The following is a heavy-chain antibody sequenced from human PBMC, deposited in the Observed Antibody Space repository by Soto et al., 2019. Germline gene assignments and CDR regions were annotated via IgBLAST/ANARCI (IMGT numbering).Heavy chain of an antibody. J-gene: IGHJ5*02. CDR3: ARGGFLEWSYNWFDP. D-gene: IGHD3-3*01. CDR1: GGSISSSNW. V-gene: IGHV4-4*02. Sequence: SETLSLTCAVSGGSISSSNWWSWVRQPPGKGLEWIGEIYHSGSTNYNPSLKSRVTISVDKSKNQFSLKLSSVTAADTAVYYCARGGFLEWSYNWFDPWGQGTLVTVSS. CDR2: IYHSGST.